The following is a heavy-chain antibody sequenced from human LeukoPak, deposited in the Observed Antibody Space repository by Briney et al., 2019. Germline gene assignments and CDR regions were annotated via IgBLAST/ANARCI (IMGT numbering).Heavy chain of an antibody. CDR1: GHTFTVYY. V-gene: IGHV1-2*02. Sequence: ASVKVSFKASGHTFTVYYMHWVRQAPGQGLEWMGWINPNSGGTNYAQKFQGRVAMTRDTSISTAYMELSRLRSDDTAVYYCARNEKTPQQLATLYYYYYMDVWGKGTTVTVSS. CDR2: INPNSGGT. CDR3: ARNEKTPQQLATLYYYYYMDV. D-gene: IGHD6-13*01. J-gene: IGHJ6*03.